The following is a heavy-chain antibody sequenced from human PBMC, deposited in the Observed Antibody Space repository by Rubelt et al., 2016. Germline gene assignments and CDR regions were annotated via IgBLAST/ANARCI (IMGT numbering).Heavy chain of an antibody. Sequence: QVQLQESGPGLVKPSQTLSLTCTVSGGSISSGGYYWSWIRQHPGKGLEWIGYIYYSGSTYYNPARKGGVTTSVDTSKNRLSRKLSSVTAADTAVDYCARGYHYHSYGYVVFDYWGQGTLVTVSS. CDR3: ARGYHYHSYGYVVFDY. D-gene: IGHD5-18*01. CDR2: IYYSGST. V-gene: IGHV4-31*03. CDR1: GGSISSGGYY. J-gene: IGHJ4*02.